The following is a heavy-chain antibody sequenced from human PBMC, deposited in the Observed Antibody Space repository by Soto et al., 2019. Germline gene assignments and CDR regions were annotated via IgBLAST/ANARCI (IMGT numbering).Heavy chain of an antibody. CDR1: GGSVSSGSYY. V-gene: IGHV4-61*01. D-gene: IGHD3-10*01. CDR3: ARDPAPFRGSGILELSYYYGMDV. CDR2: IYYSGST. J-gene: IGHJ6*02. Sequence: QVQLQESGPGLVKPSETLSLTCTVSGGSVSSGSYYWSWIRQPPGKGLEWIGYIYYSGSTNYNPSLKSRVTISVDTSKNQFSLKLSSVTAADTAVYYCARDPAPFRGSGILELSYYYGMDVWGQGTTVTVSS.